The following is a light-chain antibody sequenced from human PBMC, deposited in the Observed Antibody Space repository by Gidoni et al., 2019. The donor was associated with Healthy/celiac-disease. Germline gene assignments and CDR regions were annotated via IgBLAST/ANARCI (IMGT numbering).Light chain of an antibody. CDR1: ILRSDY. Sequence: SSELTQDPAVSVAFGQTVRITCQGDILRSDYATWYQQKPGQAPVLVIYGKNNRPSGIPDRFSGSSSGNTASLTITGAQAEDEADYYCNSRDSSGSVVFGGGTKLTVL. CDR2: GKN. CDR3: NSRDSSGSVV. V-gene: IGLV3-19*01. J-gene: IGLJ2*01.